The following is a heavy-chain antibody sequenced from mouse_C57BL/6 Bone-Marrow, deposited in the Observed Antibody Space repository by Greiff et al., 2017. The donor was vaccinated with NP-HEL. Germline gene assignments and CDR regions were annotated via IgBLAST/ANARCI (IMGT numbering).Heavy chain of an antibody. Sequence: VKPGASVKISCTASGYSFTDYNMNWVKQSNGKSLEWIGVINPNYGTTSYNQKFKGKATLTVDQSSNTAYMQLNSLTSEDSAVYYCAREGGILLRPFAYWGQGTLVTVSA. V-gene: IGHV1-39*01. CDR3: AREGGILLRPFAY. J-gene: IGHJ3*01. CDR1: GYSFTDYN. CDR2: INPNYGTT. D-gene: IGHD1-1*01.